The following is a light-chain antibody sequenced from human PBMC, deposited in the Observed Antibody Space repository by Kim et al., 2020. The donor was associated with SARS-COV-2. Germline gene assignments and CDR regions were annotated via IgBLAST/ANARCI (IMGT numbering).Light chain of an antibody. J-gene: IGKJ4*01. CDR1: QDINNY. CDR3: QQYKSYPFT. CDR2: AAS. Sequence: VSVGDRVTITCRASQDINNYLVWFQQKPGQAPKSLIYAASSLQSGVPSKFSGSGSGTDFTLTITSLQPEDFASYYCQQYKSYPFTFGGGTKVEIK. V-gene: IGKV1-16*02.